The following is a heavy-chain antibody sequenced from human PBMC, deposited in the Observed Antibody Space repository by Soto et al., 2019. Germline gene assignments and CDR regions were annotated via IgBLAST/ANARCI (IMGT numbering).Heavy chain of an antibody. J-gene: IGHJ6*03. V-gene: IGHV3-48*01. Sequence: EVQLVESGGGLVQPGGSLRLSCATSGFILSDCAMNWVRQAPGKGLEWVSYISSSSSVIDYADSVKGRFTVSRDNARNSLYLPMNRLRAEDTAVYYCARDLSWGSNWYYYMDVWGKGTTVTVSS. CDR1: GFILSDCA. CDR3: ARDLSWGSNWYYYMDV. D-gene: IGHD7-27*01. CDR2: ISSSSSVI.